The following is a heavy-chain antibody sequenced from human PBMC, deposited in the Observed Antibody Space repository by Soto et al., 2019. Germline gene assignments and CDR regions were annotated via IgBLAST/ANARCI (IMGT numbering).Heavy chain of an antibody. CDR2: IYHSGST. CDR3: ARVSGSYYYGMDV. CDR1: GGSISSSNW. V-gene: IGHV4-4*02. D-gene: IGHD1-26*01. J-gene: IGHJ6*02. Sequence: QVQLQESGPGLVKPSGTLSLTCAVSGGSISSSNWWSWVRQPPGKGLEWMGEIYHSGSTNYKPSLKSRVTISVDKSKTQSSLKLGSVIAADTAVYYCARVSGSYYYGMDVWGQGPTVTVSS.